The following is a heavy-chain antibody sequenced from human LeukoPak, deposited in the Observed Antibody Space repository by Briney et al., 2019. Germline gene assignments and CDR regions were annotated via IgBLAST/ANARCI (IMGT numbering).Heavy chain of an antibody. D-gene: IGHD3-22*01. CDR3: ARKPYYDSSGDYFDY. J-gene: IGHJ4*02. Sequence: GGSLRLSCAASGFTFSSYGMHWVRQAPGKGLEWVAVISYDGSNKYYADSVKGRFTISRDNSKNTLYLQMNSLRAEDTAVYYCARKPYYDSSGDYFDYWGQGTLVTVSS. CDR2: ISYDGSNK. CDR1: GFTFSSYG. V-gene: IGHV3-30*03.